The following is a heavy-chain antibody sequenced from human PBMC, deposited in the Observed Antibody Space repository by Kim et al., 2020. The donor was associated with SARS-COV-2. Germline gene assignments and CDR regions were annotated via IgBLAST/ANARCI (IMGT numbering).Heavy chain of an antibody. CDR1: GYPFTSHY. V-gene: IGHV1-46*01. CDR2: INPTGTRT. J-gene: IGHJ4*02. Sequence: ASVKVSCKASGYPFTSHYMHWVRQVPGQGPEWMGTINPTGTRTNYAQKFRGRVTMTRDSSTSTVNMELSSLTSEDTAVYFCAREALSEEKNFDYWGQGTLVTVSS. CDR3: AREALSEEKNFDY.